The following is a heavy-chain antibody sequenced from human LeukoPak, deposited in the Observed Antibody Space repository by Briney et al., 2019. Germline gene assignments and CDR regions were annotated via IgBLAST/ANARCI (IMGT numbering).Heavy chain of an antibody. CDR1: GYTFTGYY. V-gene: IGHV1-2*02. CDR2: INPNSGGT. Sequence: ASVKVSCKASGYTFTGYYMHWVRQAPGQGLEWMGWINPNSGGTNYAQKFQGRVTMTRDTSISTVYKELSSLRSDDTAVYYCARKIEYSSSSLEYYFDYWGQGTLVTVS. J-gene: IGHJ4*02. D-gene: IGHD6-6*01. CDR3: ARKIEYSSSSLEYYFDY.